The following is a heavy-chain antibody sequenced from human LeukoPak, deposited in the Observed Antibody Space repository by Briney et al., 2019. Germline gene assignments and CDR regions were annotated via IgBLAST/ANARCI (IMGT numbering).Heavy chain of an antibody. CDR1: GGSISSYY. V-gene: IGHV4-59*12. CDR3: AAERRYYYDSSGYHPLYFDY. CDR2: IYYSGST. Sequence: SETLSLTCTVSGGSISSYYWSWIRQPPGKGLEWIGYIYYSGSTNYNPSLKSRVTISVDTSKNQFSLKLSSVTAADTAVYYCAAERRYYYDSSGYHPLYFDYWGQGTLVTVSS. D-gene: IGHD3-22*01. J-gene: IGHJ4*02.